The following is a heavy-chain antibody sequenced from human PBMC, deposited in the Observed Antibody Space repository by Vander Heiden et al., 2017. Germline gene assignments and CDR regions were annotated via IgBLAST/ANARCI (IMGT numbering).Heavy chain of an antibody. D-gene: IGHD6-13*01. CDR3: ARDADDSSWTTEYFQH. Sequence: QVQLVQSGAEVKKPGASVKVSCKASGYTLTGSYMHWVRQAPGQGLEWMGGINPNSGGTNYAQKFQGRVTMTRDTSISTAYMELSRLGSDDTAVYYCARDADDSSWTTEYFQHWGQGTLVTVSS. CDR2: INPNSGGT. V-gene: IGHV1-2*02. CDR1: GYTLTGSY. J-gene: IGHJ1*01.